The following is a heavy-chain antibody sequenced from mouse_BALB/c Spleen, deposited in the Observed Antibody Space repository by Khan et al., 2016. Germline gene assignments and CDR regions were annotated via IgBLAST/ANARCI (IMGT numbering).Heavy chain of an antibody. CDR2: IDPENGAS. Sequence: VQLKQSGAELVRSGASVKLSCTAAGFNIEDFYIHWVKQRPEQGLEWIGWIDPENGASDFAPKFQGKATMTADTSSNTAYLQLSSLTSEDTAVSYCAFSGNILAWCPYWGQATLVTVSA. V-gene: IGHV14-4*02. CDR3: AFSGNILAWCPY. CDR1: GFNIEDFY. J-gene: IGHJ3*01. D-gene: IGHD2-10*01.